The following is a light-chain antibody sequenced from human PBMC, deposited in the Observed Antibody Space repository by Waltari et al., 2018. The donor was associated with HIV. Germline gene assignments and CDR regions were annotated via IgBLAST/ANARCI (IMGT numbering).Light chain of an antibody. Sequence: QSVLTQPPSASGTPGQWVTISCSGSSSNIGSNIVNWYQQFPGTAPKVLIYKNDQRPSGCPDRFSGSKSGTSASLAISGLQSEDEADYYCAAWDDSLNGPNWVFGGGTKLTVL. CDR1: SSNIGSNI. J-gene: IGLJ3*02. CDR3: AAWDDSLNGPNWV. CDR2: KND. V-gene: IGLV1-44*01.